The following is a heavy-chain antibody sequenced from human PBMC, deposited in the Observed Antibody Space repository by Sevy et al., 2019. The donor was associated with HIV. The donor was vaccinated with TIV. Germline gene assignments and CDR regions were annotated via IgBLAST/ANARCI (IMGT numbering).Heavy chain of an antibody. D-gene: IGHD2-8*01. CDR2: LSFGCGKI. V-gene: IGHV3-23*01. J-gene: IGHJ4*02. CDR1: GFAFYDYS. Sequence: GGSLRLSCAASGFAFYDYSMSWIRQAPGKGLEWVATLSFGCGKINYADSVKGRITISRANSKNSFYLQMDKFRVEDTALYYCAREGCTRPHDYWGQGTRVTVSS. CDR3: AREGCTRPHDY.